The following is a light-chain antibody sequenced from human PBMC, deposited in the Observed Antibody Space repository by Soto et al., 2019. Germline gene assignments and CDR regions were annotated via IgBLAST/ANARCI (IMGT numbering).Light chain of an antibody. CDR3: QQLNTYPLT. Sequence: DSQLTQSPSFLSASVGDRVTITCRASQGISSYLAWYQQKPGKAPKLLIYGASTWQSGVPSRFSGSGSGTEFTLTISNLQPEDFATYYCQQLNTYPLTFGGGTEVEI. V-gene: IGKV1-9*01. J-gene: IGKJ4*01. CDR1: QGISSY. CDR2: GAS.